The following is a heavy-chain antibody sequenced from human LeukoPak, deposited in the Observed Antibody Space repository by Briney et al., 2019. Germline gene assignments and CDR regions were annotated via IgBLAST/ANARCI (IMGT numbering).Heavy chain of an antibody. V-gene: IGHV1-18*01. D-gene: IGHD4-11*01. Sequence: GASVKVSCKASGYTFTSYGISWVRQAPGQGLEWMGWISAYNGNTNYAQKLQGRVTMTTDTSTSTAYMELRSLRSDDTAVYYCARGSSTVTTPRYFDYWGQGTLVTVSS. CDR3: ARGSSTVTTPRYFDY. CDR2: ISAYNGNT. CDR1: GYTFTSYG. J-gene: IGHJ4*02.